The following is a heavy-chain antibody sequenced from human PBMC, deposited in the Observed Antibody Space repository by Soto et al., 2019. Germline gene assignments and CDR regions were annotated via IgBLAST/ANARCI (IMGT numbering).Heavy chain of an antibody. D-gene: IGHD3-16*02. CDR2: ISWHRGSI. V-gene: IGHV3-9*01. CDR1: GFTFDDYA. Sequence: EVQLVESGGGLVQPGRSLRLSCAASGFTFDDYAMHWVRQAPGKGVEWVSGISWHRGSIGYADSVKGLFTISRDNAKNSLYLQMNSLRAEDTALYYCAKASDYIWGSYLDYWGQGTLVTVSS. J-gene: IGHJ4*02. CDR3: AKASDYIWGSYLDY.